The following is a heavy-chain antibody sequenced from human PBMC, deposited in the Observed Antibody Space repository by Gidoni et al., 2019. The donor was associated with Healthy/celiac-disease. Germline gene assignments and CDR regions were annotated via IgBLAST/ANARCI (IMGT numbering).Heavy chain of an antibody. CDR1: GFTVSSNY. CDR2: IYSGGST. CDR3: ARDILDDSSGYGDY. D-gene: IGHD3-22*01. Sequence: EVQLVETGGGLIQPGGSLRLSCAASGFTVSSNYMSWVRQAPGKGLEWVSVIYSGGSTYYADSVKGRFTISRDNSKNTLYLQMNSLRAEDTAVYYCARDILDDSSGYGDYWGQGTLVTVSS. J-gene: IGHJ4*02. V-gene: IGHV3-53*02.